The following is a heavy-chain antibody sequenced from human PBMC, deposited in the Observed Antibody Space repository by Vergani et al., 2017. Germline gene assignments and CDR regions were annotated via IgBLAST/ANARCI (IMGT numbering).Heavy chain of an antibody. J-gene: IGHJ1*01. V-gene: IGHV3-66*04. Sequence: QLVESGGDLVQPGGSLRLSCAVSGFTVSSHYMSWVRQAPGKGLEWVSVIFSGGYTYYADSVKGRFTISRDDSKNSLYLQMNSLRAEDTAVYYCASQYYDFWSGWDWGQGTLVTVSS. D-gene: IGHD3-3*01. CDR1: GFTVSSHY. CDR3: ASQYYDFWSGWD. CDR2: IFSGGYT.